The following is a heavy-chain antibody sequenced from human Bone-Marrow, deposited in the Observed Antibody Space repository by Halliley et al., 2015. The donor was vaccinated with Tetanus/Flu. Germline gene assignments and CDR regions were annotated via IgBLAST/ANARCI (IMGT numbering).Heavy chain of an antibody. Sequence: IYHSGRTSYPPSLKSRVTISIDTSMNQFSLQLTSVTATDTAVYYCARHEEAGLRFVEWLPDYWGQGTLVTVSS. CDR2: IYHSGRT. J-gene: IGHJ4*02. D-gene: IGHD3-3*01. V-gene: IGHV4-30-2*05. CDR3: ARHEEAGLRFVEWLPDY.